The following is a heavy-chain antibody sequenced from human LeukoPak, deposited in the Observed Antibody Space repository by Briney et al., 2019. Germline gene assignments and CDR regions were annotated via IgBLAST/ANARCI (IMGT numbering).Heavy chain of an antibody. CDR3: ARRSDYHDY. CDR2: ISAHNGIT. J-gene: IGHJ4*02. V-gene: IGHV1-18*01. CDR1: GYTFTSLG. Sequence: ASVKVSCKASGYTFTSLGITWVRQAPGQGLEWMGWISAHNGITNYAQKFQGRVTMTTDTSTSTAYMELRSLRSDDTAVYYCARRSDYHDYWGQGTLVTVSS.